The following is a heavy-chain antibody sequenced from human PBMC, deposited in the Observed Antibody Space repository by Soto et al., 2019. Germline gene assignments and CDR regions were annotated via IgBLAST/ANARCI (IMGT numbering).Heavy chain of an antibody. CDR1: GGTFSSYA. CDR3: ARNHYYDSSGYYYFDY. Sequence: SVKVSCKASGGTFSSYAISWVRQAPGQGLEWMGGIIPIFGTTKHAQKFQGRVTSSAGESTSTVYMELSRLTSEDTALYYCARNHYYDSSGYYYFDYWGQGTPVTVYS. V-gene: IGHV1-69*13. CDR2: IIPIFGTT. J-gene: IGHJ4*02. D-gene: IGHD3-22*01.